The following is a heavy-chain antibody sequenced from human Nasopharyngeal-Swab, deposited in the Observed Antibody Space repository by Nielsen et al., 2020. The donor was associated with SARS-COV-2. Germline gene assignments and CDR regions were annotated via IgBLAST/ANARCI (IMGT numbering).Heavy chain of an antibody. V-gene: IGHV3-21*01. CDR2: ISSSSSYI. Sequence: GGSLRLSCAASGFTFSSYGMNWVRQAPGKGLEWVSSISSSSSYIYYADSVKGRFTISRDNAKNSLYLQMNSLRAEDTAVYYCARDSSCCGDAFDIWGQGTMVTVSS. J-gene: IGHJ3*02. CDR3: ARDSSCCGDAFDI. D-gene: IGHD6-13*01. CDR1: GFTFSSYG.